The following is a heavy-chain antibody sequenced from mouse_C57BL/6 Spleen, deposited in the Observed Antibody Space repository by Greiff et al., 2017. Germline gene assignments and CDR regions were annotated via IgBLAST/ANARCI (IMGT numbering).Heavy chain of an antibody. Sequence: QVQLQQPGAELVRPGPSVKLSCKASGYTFTSYWMHWVKQRPGQGLEWIGVIDPSDSYTNYNQKFKGKATLTVGTSSSTAYMQLSSLTSEDSAVYYCAPTDYGSSSWYFDVWGTGTTVTVSS. J-gene: IGHJ1*03. D-gene: IGHD1-1*01. CDR1: GYTFTSYW. CDR3: APTDYGSSSWYFDV. V-gene: IGHV1-59*01. CDR2: IDPSDSYT.